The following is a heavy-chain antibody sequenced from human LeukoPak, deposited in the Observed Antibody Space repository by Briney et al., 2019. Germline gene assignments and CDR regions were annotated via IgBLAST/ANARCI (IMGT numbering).Heavy chain of an antibody. D-gene: IGHD1-1*01. CDR3: SRRSGTNYYYYYYGLDV. CDR2: ITSSGST. J-gene: IGHJ6*02. Sequence: SETLSLTCTVSGGSINSNTSYWGWLRQPPGKGLEWIGSITSSGSTYYNPSLKSRLIVSIDTSKNQFSLRLRSVTASDTAVYYCSRRSGTNYYYYYYGLDVWGQGTTVTVSS. V-gene: IGHV4-39*01. CDR1: GGSINSNTSY.